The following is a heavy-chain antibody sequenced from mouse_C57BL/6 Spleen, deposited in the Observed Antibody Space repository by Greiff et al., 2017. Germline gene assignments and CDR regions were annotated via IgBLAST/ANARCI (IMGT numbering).Heavy chain of an antibody. D-gene: IGHD2-2*01. CDR2: IYPGDGDT. CDR1: GYAFSSSW. V-gene: IGHV1-82*01. Sequence: VKLVESGPELVKPGASVKISCKASGYAFSSSWMNWVKQRPGKGLEWIGRIYPGDGDTNYNGKFKGKATLTADKSSSTAYMQLSSLTSEDSAVYFCARRGAGYDGGYAMDYWGQGTSVTVSS. CDR3: ARRGAGYDGGYAMDY. J-gene: IGHJ4*01.